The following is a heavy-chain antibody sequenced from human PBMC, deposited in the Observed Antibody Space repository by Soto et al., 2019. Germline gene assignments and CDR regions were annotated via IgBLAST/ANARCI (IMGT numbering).Heavy chain of an antibody. Sequence: QVQLQESGPGLVKPSETLSLTCTVSGGSISGGVHSWSWIRQPPGKGLVWIGHIFDSGSTYYNPSLKSRLSISVDTSKNQFALRLSSVTAADTAVYYCAIEIMPLTNDWYFDLWGRGTLVTVSS. CDR2: IFDSGST. CDR1: GGSISGGVHS. CDR3: AIEIMPLTNDWYFDL. V-gene: IGHV4-30-4*01. D-gene: IGHD2-8*01. J-gene: IGHJ2*01.